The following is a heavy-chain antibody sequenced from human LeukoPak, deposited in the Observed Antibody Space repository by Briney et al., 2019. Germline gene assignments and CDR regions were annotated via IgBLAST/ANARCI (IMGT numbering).Heavy chain of an antibody. V-gene: IGHV4-4*07. CDR3: AKANSYDRSGYYYESDY. CDR2: IHSSGST. Sequence: SETLSLTCTVSGGSIRSYYWSWIRQPAGKGLEWIGRIHSSGSTNYNPSLKSRVTMSVDTSKNQFSLKLSPGPAAETAVYYCAKANSYDRSGYYYESDYWGQGTLVTVSS. CDR1: GGSIRSYY. D-gene: IGHD3-22*01. J-gene: IGHJ4*02.